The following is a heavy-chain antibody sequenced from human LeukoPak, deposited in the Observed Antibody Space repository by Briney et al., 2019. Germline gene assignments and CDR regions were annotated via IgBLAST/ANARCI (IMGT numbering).Heavy chain of an antibody. CDR1: GFTFSSYE. Sequence: GGSLRLSCAASGFTFSSYEMNWDRQAPGKGLEWVSYISSSGSTIYYADSVKGRFTISRDNAKNSLYLQMNSLRAEDTAVYYCAREGTVTTSPDYWGQGTLVTVSS. D-gene: IGHD4-17*01. V-gene: IGHV3-48*03. CDR2: ISSSGSTI. J-gene: IGHJ4*02. CDR3: AREGTVTTSPDY.